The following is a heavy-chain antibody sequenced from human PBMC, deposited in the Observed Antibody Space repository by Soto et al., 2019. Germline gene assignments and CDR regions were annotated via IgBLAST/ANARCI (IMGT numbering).Heavy chain of an antibody. CDR1: GGSISSGGYY. Sequence: SETLSLTCTVSGGSISSGGYYWSWIRQHPGKGLEWIGYIYYSGSTYYNPSLKSRVTISVDTSKNQFSLKLSSVTAADTAVYYCARTYYDILTEGNWFDPWGQGTLVTV. V-gene: IGHV4-31*03. D-gene: IGHD3-9*01. J-gene: IGHJ5*02. CDR3: ARTYYDILTEGNWFDP. CDR2: IYYSGST.